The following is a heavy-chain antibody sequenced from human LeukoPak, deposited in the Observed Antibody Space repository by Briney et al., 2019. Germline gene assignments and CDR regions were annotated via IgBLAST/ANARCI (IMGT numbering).Heavy chain of an antibody. Sequence: SETLSLTCSVSGYSISSGNYWGWIRLPPGKGLQWIGSIYHSGSTYYNPSLKSRVTISVDKSKNQFSLKLSSVTAADTAVYYCARSHLLIVGATIAYYFDYWGQGTLVTVSS. CDR2: IYHSGST. J-gene: IGHJ4*02. CDR1: GYSISSGNY. D-gene: IGHD1-26*01. V-gene: IGHV4-38-2*01. CDR3: ARSHLLIVGATIAYYFDY.